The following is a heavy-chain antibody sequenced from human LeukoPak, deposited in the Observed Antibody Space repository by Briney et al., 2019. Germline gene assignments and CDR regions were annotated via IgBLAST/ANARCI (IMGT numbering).Heavy chain of an antibody. CDR3: ARAHSRRGYCSTADCIHLYFHYMDV. Sequence: SETLSLTCAVYGGSFSDYYWTWIRQPPGKGLEWIGEINHREDTNYNPSLKSRVTISVDTSKNQFSLGLTSVTAADTAVYHCARAHSRRGYCSTADCIHLYFHYMDVWGKGATVTVSS. V-gene: IGHV4-34*01. J-gene: IGHJ6*03. CDR1: GGSFSDYY. CDR2: INHREDT. D-gene: IGHD2-2*01.